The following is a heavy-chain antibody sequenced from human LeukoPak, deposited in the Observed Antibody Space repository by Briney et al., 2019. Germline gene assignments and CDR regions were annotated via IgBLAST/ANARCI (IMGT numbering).Heavy chain of an antibody. CDR3: ANGYGGRLVYSNYMDV. D-gene: IGHD1-26*01. CDR1: GFTFRSYN. Sequence: GGSLRLSCAASGFTFRSYNMKWVRQAPGKGLEWGSYISSSGSTIYYADSVKGRFTISRDNAKNSLYLQMNSLRAEDTAVYYVANGYGGRLVYSNYMDVWGKGTTVTVSS. J-gene: IGHJ6*03. CDR2: ISSSGSTI. V-gene: IGHV3-48*04.